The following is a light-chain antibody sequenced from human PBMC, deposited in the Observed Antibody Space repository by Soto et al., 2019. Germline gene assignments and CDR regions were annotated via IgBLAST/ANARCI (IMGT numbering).Light chain of an antibody. J-gene: IGKJ1*01. CDR1: QSINY. CDR3: QQYNTYPWT. V-gene: IGKV1-5*03. CDR2: KAS. Sequence: DIQMTQSPSTLSASVGDRVTITCRASQSINYLDWYQQKPGKAPKLLIYKASSLESGVPSRFSGSGSGTEFTLTISSLQPDDFATDDCQQYNTYPWTFGQGTKVESK.